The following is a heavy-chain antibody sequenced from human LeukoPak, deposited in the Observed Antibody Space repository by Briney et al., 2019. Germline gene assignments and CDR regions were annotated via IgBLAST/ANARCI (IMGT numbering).Heavy chain of an antibody. D-gene: IGHD3-22*01. CDR1: GGSISSYY. J-gene: IGHJ5*02. V-gene: IGHV4-59*01. CDR2: IYYRGST. CDR3: AREASTYYHDSSAYYPNWFEP. Sequence: PSETLSLTCTVSGGSISSYYWSWIRQPPGKGLEWIGHIYYRGSTSYNPSLKSRITISVDPSKNQFSLRLSSVTAADTAVYYCAREASTYYHDSSAYYPNWFEPWGQGTLVTVSS.